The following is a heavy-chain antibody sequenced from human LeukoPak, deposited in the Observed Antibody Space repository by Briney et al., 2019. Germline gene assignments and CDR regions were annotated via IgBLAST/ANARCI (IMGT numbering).Heavy chain of an antibody. CDR2: ISASSSYT. CDR1: PSTPSHSY. CDR3: ARAEYQLHMLNAFDI. V-gene: IGHV3-11*06. Sequence: GGSPPLPSPPPPSTPSHSYLSPIPHAPRPPPESTPHISASSSYTNYADSVKGRFTISRDNAKNSLYLQMNSLRVEDTAVYYCARAEYQLHMLNAFDIWGQGTMVTVSS. D-gene: IGHD2-2*01. J-gene: IGHJ3*02.